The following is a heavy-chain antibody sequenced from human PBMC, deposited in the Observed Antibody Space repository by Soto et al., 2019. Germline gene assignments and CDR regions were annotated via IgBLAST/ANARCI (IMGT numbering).Heavy chain of an antibody. J-gene: IGHJ4*02. D-gene: IGHD3-22*01. V-gene: IGHV4-59*01. CDR3: ARVYYYDSSGYYYFDY. CDR2: IYYSGST. CDR1: GGSISSYY. Sequence: SETLSLTCTVSGGSISSYYWSWIRQPPGKGLEWIGYIYYSGSTNYNPSLKSRVTISVDTSKNQFSLKLSSVTAADTAVYYCARVYYYDSSGYYYFDYWGQGTLVTVS.